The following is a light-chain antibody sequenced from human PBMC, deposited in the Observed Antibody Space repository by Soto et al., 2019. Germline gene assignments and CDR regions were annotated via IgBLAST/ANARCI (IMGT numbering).Light chain of an antibody. J-gene: IGKJ1*01. CDR1: QSVSSY. CDR2: DAS. Sequence: EIVLTQSPATLSLSPGERATLSCRASQSVSSYLAWYQQKPGQAPRLLIYDASNRATGIPARFSGGGSGTEFTLTISSLEPEDFAVYYCQQRSNWPPWTFGQGTKVEIK. CDR3: QQRSNWPPWT. V-gene: IGKV3-11*01.